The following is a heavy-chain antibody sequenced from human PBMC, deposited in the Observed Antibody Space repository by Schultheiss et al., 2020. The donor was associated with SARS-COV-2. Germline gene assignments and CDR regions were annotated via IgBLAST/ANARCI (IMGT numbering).Heavy chain of an antibody. CDR1: GGPFSGYY. CDR2: INHRGST. V-gene: IGHV4-34*01. CDR3: ARVGQQVDDY. J-gene: IGHJ4*02. D-gene: IGHD6-13*01. Sequence: SETLSLTCAVYGGPFSGYYWSWIRQSPGKGLVWIGEINHRGSTNYNPSLKSRVTISVDTSKNQLSLKLSSVTAADTAVYYCARVGQQVDDYWGQGTLVTVSS.